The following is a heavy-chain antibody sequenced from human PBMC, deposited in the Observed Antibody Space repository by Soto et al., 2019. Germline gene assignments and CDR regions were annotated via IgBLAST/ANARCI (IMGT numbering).Heavy chain of an antibody. J-gene: IGHJ4*02. CDR1: GGSISSSSYY. CDR2: IYYSGST. D-gene: IGHD3-22*01. CDR3: ARQTYYYDSSSDY. V-gene: IGHV4-39*01. Sequence: PSETLSLTCAVSGGSISSSSYYWGWIRQPPGKGLEWIGSIYYSGSTYYNPSLKSRVTISVDTSKNQFSLKLSPVTAADTAVYYCARQTYYYDSSSDYWGQGTLVTVSS.